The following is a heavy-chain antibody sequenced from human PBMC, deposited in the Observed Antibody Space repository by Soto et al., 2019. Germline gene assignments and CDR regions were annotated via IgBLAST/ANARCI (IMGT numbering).Heavy chain of an antibody. CDR3: VVTSRWSRIHNYFYSGMDV. D-gene: IGHD2-21*02. Sequence: SETLSLTCTVSGCSITSYYLSWIRQPPGKELEWIGYIYYSGATNYSPSFQGHVTISADKSISTAYLQWRSLKASDTAMYYCVVTSRWSRIHNYFYSGMDVWGQGTTVTVS. V-gene: IGHV4-59*01. CDR2: IYYSGAT. J-gene: IGHJ6*02. CDR1: GCSITSYY.